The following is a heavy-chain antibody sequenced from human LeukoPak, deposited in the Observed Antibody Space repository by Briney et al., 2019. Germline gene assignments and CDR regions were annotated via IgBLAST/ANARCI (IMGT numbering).Heavy chain of an antibody. D-gene: IGHD3-10*01. J-gene: IGHJ5*02. CDR1: GDSVSGGSAG. CDR2: IYYRSKLYS. V-gene: IGHV6-1*01. Sequence: SQTLSLTCAVSGDSVSGGSAGWNWIRQSPSRGLEWLVRIYYRSKLYSDYAISVKSRITINPDTSRNQFSLQLNSVTHDDTAVYYCTGGGLVRGSLHWFDPWGQGTLVTVSS. CDR3: TGGGLVRGSLHWFDP.